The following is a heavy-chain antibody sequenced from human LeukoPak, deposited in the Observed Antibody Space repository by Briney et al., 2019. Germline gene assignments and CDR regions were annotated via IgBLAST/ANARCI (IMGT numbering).Heavy chain of an antibody. CDR3: ASGRLAAGLQNWFDP. V-gene: IGHV3-48*01. CDR1: GFTFSSYS. D-gene: IGHD6-13*01. Sequence: PGGSLRLSCAASGFTFSSYSMNWVRQAPGKGLEWVSYISSSSSTIYYADSVKGRFTISRDNAKNSLYLQMNSLRAEDTAVYYCASGRLAAGLQNWFDPWGQGTLVTVSS. J-gene: IGHJ5*02. CDR2: ISSSSSTI.